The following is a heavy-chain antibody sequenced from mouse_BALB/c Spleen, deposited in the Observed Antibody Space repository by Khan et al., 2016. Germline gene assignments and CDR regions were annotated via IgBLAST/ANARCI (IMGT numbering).Heavy chain of an antibody. D-gene: IGHD2-4*01. V-gene: IGHV14-3*02. CDR1: GFNIKDTY. Sequence: EVQLQESGAELVKPGASVKLSCTASGFNIKDTYMHWVKQRPEQGLEWIGRIDPANGNTKYDPKFQGKATITADTSSNTAYLQLSSLTSEDTAVXYCARGGLRRGYAMDYWGQGTSVTVSS. CDR3: ARGGLRRGYAMDY. CDR2: IDPANGNT. J-gene: IGHJ4*01.